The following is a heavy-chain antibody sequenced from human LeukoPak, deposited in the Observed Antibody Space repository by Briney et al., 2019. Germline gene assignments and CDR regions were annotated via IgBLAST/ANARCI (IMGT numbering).Heavy chain of an antibody. CDR1: GFTFSSYG. Sequence: GGSLRLSCAASGFTFSSYGMHWVRQAPGKGLEWVAFIRYDGSNKYYAASVKGRFTISRDNSKNTLNLQMNSLRAEDTAVYYCARARGYYDILTGYFPGDFDYWGQGNLVTVSS. CDR2: IRYDGSNK. V-gene: IGHV3-30*02. CDR3: ARARGYYDILTGYFPGDFDY. J-gene: IGHJ4*02. D-gene: IGHD3-9*01.